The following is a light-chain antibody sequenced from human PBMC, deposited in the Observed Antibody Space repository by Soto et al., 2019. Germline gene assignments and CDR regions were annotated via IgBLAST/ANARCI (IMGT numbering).Light chain of an antibody. Sequence: QSALTQPASVSGSPGQSITISCTGTSSDVGAYNLVSWYQQHPGRAPKLFIFDVSDRPSGVSNRFSGSKSGNTASLTISGLQAEDEAFYYCSSNTITSTLVFGGGTKVTVL. V-gene: IGLV2-14*02. J-gene: IGLJ3*02. CDR3: SSNTITSTLV. CDR1: SSDVGAYNL. CDR2: DVS.